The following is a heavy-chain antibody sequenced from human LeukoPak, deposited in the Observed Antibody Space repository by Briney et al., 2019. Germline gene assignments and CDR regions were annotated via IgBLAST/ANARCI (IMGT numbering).Heavy chain of an antibody. CDR1: GGSFSGYY. J-gene: IGHJ4*02. CDR2: INHSGST. Sequence: SETLSLTCAVYGGSFSGYYWSWIRQPPGKGLEWIGEINHSGSTNYNPSLKSRVTISVDTSKNQFSLKLSSVIAADTAVYYCARGQDLTTVTSRSVFGIDYWGQGTLVTVSS. CDR3: ARGQDLTTVTSRSVFGIDY. V-gene: IGHV4-34*01. D-gene: IGHD4-17*01.